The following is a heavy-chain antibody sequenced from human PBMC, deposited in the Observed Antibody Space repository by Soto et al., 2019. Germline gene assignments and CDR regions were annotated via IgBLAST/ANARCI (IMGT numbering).Heavy chain of an antibody. J-gene: IGHJ4*02. V-gene: IGHV2-5*02. CDR2: IYWDDDK. Sequence: SGPTLVNPTQTLTLTCTFSGFSLSTSGVGVGWIRQPPGKALEWLALIYWDDDKRYNPSLKSRLTITKDASKNQVVLTMTKMDPVDTATYYCAHNAHTGTTFGYWGQGDLVTVS. D-gene: IGHD4-4*01. CDR3: AHNAHTGTTFGY. CDR1: GFSLSTSGVG.